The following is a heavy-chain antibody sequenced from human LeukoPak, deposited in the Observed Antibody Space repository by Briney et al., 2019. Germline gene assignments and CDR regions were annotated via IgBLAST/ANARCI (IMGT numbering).Heavy chain of an antibody. J-gene: IGHJ3*02. CDR1: GYSISSGYY. V-gene: IGHV4-38-2*02. CDR3: ARTPFYDYVWGSYRDAFDI. CDR2: IYHSGST. Sequence: SETLSLTCTVSGYSISSGYYWGWIRQPPGKGLEWIGSIYHSGSTYYNPSLKSRVTISVDTSKNQFSLKLSSVTAADTAVYYCARTPFYDYVWGSYRDAFDIWGQGTMVTVSS. D-gene: IGHD3-16*02.